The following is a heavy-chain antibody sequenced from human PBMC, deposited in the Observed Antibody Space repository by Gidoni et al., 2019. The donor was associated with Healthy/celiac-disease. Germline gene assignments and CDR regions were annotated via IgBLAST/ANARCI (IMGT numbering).Heavy chain of an antibody. CDR3: TRSGIAVADQSDY. CDR1: GFTFGDYA. V-gene: IGHV3-49*04. J-gene: IGHJ4*02. Sequence: YGTASGFTFGDYAMSWVRQAPGKGLEWVGFIRSKAYGGTTEYAASVKGRFTISRDDSKSIAYLQMNSLKTEDTAVYYCTRSGIAVADQSDYWGQGTLVTVSS. D-gene: IGHD6-19*01. CDR2: IRSKAYGGTT.